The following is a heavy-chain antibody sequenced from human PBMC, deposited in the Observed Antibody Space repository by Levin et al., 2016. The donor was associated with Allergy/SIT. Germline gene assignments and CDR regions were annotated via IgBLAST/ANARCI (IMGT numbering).Heavy chain of an antibody. Sequence: ASVKVSCKASGYTFTSYYMHWVRQAPGQGLEWMGIINSSGGSTSYAQKFQGRVTMTRDTSTSTVYMELSSLRSEDTAVYYCARSRDNYYDSSGYYGGVDYWGQGTLVTVSS. CDR3: ARSRDNYYDSSGYYGGVDY. J-gene: IGHJ4*02. D-gene: IGHD3-22*01. CDR1: GYTFTSYY. V-gene: IGHV1-46*01. CDR2: INSSGGST.